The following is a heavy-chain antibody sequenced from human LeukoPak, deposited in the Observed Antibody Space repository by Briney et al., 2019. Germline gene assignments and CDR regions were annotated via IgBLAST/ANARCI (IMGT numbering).Heavy chain of an antibody. V-gene: IGHV5-51*01. CDR1: GXSFPTYC. CDR3: ARKSRADY. J-gene: IGHJ4*02. Sequence: GESLKISFKGSGXSFPTYCIGWVRQMPGKGPEWMGIIYPGDSETRYSPSFQGQVTISADKSISTAYLQWSRLKASDTAMYYCARKSRADYWGQGTLVTVSS. CDR2: IYPGDSET.